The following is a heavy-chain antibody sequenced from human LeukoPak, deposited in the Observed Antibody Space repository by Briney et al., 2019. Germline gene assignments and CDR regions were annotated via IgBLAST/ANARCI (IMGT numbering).Heavy chain of an antibody. Sequence: GGSLRLSCAASGFTFSSYWMHWVRQAPGKGPVWVSRINSDGTGTMYADSVKGRFTISRDNAKNTLYLQMHSLRTEDTAVYFCARGEYNGFDYWGQGTLLTVSS. V-gene: IGHV3-74*03. CDR1: GFTFSSYW. CDR3: ARGEYNGFDY. CDR2: INSDGTGT. J-gene: IGHJ4*02. D-gene: IGHD1-14*01.